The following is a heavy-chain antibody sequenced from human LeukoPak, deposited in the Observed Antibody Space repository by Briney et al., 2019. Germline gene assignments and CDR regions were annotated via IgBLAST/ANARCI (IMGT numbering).Heavy chain of an antibody. CDR1: GGSISSGSYY. CDR3: ARDSLILSEAFDI. D-gene: IGHD3-22*01. Sequence: PSQTLSLTCTVSGGSISSGSYYWSWIRQPPGKGLEWIAEINHSGSTNYNPSLKSRVTISVDTSKNQFSLKLSSVTAADTAVYYCARDSLILSEAFDIWGQGTMVTVSS. V-gene: IGHV4-39*07. J-gene: IGHJ3*02. CDR2: INHSGST.